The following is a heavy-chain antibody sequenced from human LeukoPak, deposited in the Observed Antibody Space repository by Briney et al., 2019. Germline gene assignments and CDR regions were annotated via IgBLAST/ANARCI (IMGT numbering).Heavy chain of an antibody. V-gene: IGHV3-23*01. D-gene: IGHD2-15*01. CDR2: ISGSSGRT. CDR3: APKVVGSTPFDY. J-gene: IGHJ4*02. Sequence: GGSLRLSCAASGFTVSTNYMNWVRQAPGKGLEWVSSISGSSGRTYYADSVKGRFTISRDNSKNTLHLQMNSLRAADTAVYYCAPKVVGSTPFDYWGQGTLVTVSS. CDR1: GFTVSTNY.